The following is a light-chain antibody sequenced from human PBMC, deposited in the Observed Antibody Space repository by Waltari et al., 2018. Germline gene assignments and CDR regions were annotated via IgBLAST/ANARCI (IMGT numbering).Light chain of an antibody. J-gene: IGLJ1*01. Sequence: QSALTTPASVSGYPGQAITISCTGTDNDIGYYSFVACYQQHPGKAPKLIIFEVNDRPSGVSFRFSGSKSGNTASLTISGLQPEDEAEYYCASFTSRSTRVFGIGTQVTVL. CDR1: DNDIGYYSF. CDR3: ASFTSRSTRV. V-gene: IGLV2-14*01. CDR2: EVN.